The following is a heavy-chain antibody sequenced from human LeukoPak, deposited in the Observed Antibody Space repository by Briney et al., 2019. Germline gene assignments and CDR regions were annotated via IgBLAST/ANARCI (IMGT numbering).Heavy chain of an antibody. CDR2: IIPFLDTA. V-gene: IGHV1-69*04. D-gene: IGHD3-10*01. CDR3: AREGRAHGSGIRYGMDV. J-gene: IGHJ6*02. CDR1: GGTLSNYA. Sequence: SVKVSCKVSGGTLSNYAISWVRQSPGQGLEWMGRIIPFLDTADYTQRFRGRVTFTADKSARTAYMHLSSLRSEDTAVYYCAREGRAHGSGIRYGMDVWGQGTTVTVSS.